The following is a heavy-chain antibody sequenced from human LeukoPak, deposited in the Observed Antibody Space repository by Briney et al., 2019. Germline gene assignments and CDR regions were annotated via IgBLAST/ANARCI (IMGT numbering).Heavy chain of an antibody. CDR3: TRKLRGVYGMDV. J-gene: IGHJ6*04. CDR1: GFTFSDYY. Sequence: SGGSLRLSCSASGFTFSDYYMHWVRQAPGKGLMWVSRISGDGTSLTYPDSVKGRFTISRDNAKNTLYLQMNNLRAEDTAVYYCTRKLRGVYGMDVWGKGTTVTVSS. CDR2: ISGDGTSL. D-gene: IGHD3-10*01. V-gene: IGHV3-74*01.